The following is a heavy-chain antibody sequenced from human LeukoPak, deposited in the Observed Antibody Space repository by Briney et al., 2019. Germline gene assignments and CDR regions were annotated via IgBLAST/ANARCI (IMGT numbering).Heavy chain of an antibody. Sequence: PSETLPLTCTVSGGSITTGGLYWSWIRQHPGKGLEWIGYIRDSGTTYYNPSLKSRVTISLGTSKNQFSLNPSSVTAADTAVYYCARASRWGDLSLGYWGQGTLVTVSS. D-gene: IGHD3-16*02. V-gene: IGHV4-31*03. CDR3: ARASRWGDLSLGY. CDR2: IRDSGTT. CDR1: GGSITTGGLY. J-gene: IGHJ4*02.